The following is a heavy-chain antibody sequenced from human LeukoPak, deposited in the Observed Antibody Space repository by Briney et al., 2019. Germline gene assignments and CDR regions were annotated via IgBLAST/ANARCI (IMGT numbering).Heavy chain of an antibody. D-gene: IGHD3-22*01. J-gene: IGHJ4*02. CDR2: IYHSGST. V-gene: IGHV4-38-2*02. CDR3: AREMTYYYDSSGYNPLDY. CDR1: GYSISSGYY. Sequence: KPSETLSLTCAVSGYSISSGYYWGWIRQPPGKGLEWIGSIYHSGSTYYNPSLKSRVTISVDTSKNQFSLKLSSVTAADTAVYYCAREMTYYYDSSGYNPLDYWGQGTLVTVSS.